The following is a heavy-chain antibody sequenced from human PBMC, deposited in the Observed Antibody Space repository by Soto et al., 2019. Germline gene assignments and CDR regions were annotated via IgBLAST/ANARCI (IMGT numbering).Heavy chain of an antibody. CDR3: ARDRGYSGSTDAFDI. Sequence: ESGGGLVKPGGSLRLSCAASGFTFSSYSMNWVRQAPGKGLEWVSSISSSSSYIYYADSVKGRFTISRDNAKNSLYLQMNSLRAEDTAVYYCARDRGYSGSTDAFDIWGQGTMVTVSS. CDR1: GFTFSSYS. V-gene: IGHV3-21*01. J-gene: IGHJ3*02. CDR2: ISSSSSYI. D-gene: IGHD5-12*01.